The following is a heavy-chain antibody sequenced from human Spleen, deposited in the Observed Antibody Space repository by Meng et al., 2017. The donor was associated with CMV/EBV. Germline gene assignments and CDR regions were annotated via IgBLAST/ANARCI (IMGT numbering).Heavy chain of an antibody. CDR2: ISASGGST. V-gene: IGHV3-23*01. CDR3: VKHPSYDFWSGDPFDY. Sequence: GGSLRLSCAASGLDFSSFAMSWVRQAPGKGLEWVSAISASGGSTYSADSVKGRFTISRDNPENTLFLQMNSLRAEDTAVYFCVKHPSYDFWSGDPFDYWGQGTLVTVSS. CDR1: GLDFSSFA. J-gene: IGHJ4*02. D-gene: IGHD3-3*01.